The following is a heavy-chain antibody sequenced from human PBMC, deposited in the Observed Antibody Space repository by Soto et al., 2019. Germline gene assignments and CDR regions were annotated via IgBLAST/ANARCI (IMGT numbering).Heavy chain of an antibody. Sequence: QVQLQESGPGLVKPSGTLSLTCAVSGGSISSSNWWRWVRQPPGKGLEWIGEIYHSGSTNYNPSLKSRVTISVDKSKNQFSLKLSSVTAADTAVYYCASLRGVEYSSRRPSYYWGQGTLVTVSS. CDR2: IYHSGST. CDR1: GGSISSSNW. V-gene: IGHV4-4*02. D-gene: IGHD6-6*01. CDR3: ASLRGVEYSSRRPSYY. J-gene: IGHJ4*02.